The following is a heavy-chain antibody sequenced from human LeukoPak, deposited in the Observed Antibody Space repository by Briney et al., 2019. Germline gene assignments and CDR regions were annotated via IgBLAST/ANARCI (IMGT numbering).Heavy chain of an antibody. D-gene: IGHD2-2*01. V-gene: IGHV1-24*01. CDR1: GYTLIQLA. J-gene: IGHJ4*02. Sequence: ASVKLSCKVAGYTLIQLAVHLVRQAHGTGQELMGGFNPENGEIIYAQSWEGGVAMTEDTSKDTAYMELSSLRSEDTAVYYCATEGSISASGFDSWGQGTLVTVSS. CDR2: FNPENGEI. CDR3: ATEGSISASGFDS.